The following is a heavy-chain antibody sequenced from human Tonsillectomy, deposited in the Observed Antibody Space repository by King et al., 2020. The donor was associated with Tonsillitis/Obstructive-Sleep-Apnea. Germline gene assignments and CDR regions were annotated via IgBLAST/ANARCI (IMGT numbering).Heavy chain of an antibody. CDR3: AGLSCSSTSFYYYCDMDV. CDR1: GYSFSSYW. D-gene: IGHD2-2*01. Sequence: VQLVESGAEVKKPGESLRISCTGSGYSFSSYWISWVRQMPGKGLEWMGRIDPTDSYSNYSPSFQGHVTMSADKSIGTAFLQWSSLKASDTAMYYCAGLSCSSTSFYYYCDMDVWGPGTTVTVSS. CDR2: IDPTDSYS. J-gene: IGHJ6*02. V-gene: IGHV5-10-1*03.